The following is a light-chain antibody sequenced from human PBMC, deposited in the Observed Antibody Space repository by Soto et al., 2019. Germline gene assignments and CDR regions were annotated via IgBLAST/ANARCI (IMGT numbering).Light chain of an antibody. J-gene: IGKJ5*01. Sequence: EIVLTQSPATLSLSPGERATLSCRASQSVSSYLAWYQQKPGQAPRLLIYDASNRGTGIPARFSGSGSGTDFTLTISSLEPDDFAVYYRQQRSNWPITFGQGTRLEIK. CDR1: QSVSSY. CDR3: QQRSNWPIT. CDR2: DAS. V-gene: IGKV3-11*01.